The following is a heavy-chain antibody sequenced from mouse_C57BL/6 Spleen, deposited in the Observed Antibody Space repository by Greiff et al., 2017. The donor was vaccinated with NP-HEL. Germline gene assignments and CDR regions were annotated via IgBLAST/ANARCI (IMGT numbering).Heavy chain of an antibody. Sequence: VQLQQSGAELVRPGASVKLSCTASGFNIKDYYMHWVKQRPEQGLEWIGRIDPEDGDTEYAPKFQGKATMTADTSSNTAYLQLSSLTAEDTAVYYCTYYDGSSYYWYFDVWGTGTTVTVSS. D-gene: IGHD1-1*01. CDR1: GFNIKDYY. V-gene: IGHV14-1*01. CDR2: IDPEDGDT. J-gene: IGHJ1*03. CDR3: TYYDGSSYYWYFDV.